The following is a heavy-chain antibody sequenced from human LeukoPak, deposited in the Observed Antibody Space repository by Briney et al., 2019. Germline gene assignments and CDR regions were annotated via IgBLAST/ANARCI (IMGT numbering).Heavy chain of an antibody. CDR2: LSGSGGGT. CDR3: AKRGVVIRVFLVGFHKEAYFFDS. D-gene: IGHD3-10*01. CDR1: GISLSNYG. Sequence: GGSLRLSCAVSGISLSNYGMSWVRQAPGKGLEWVAGLSGSGGGTNYADSVQGRFTISRDNPKNTLYLQMNSLRAEDTAVYFCAKRGVVIRVFLVGFHKEAYFFDSWGQGALVTVSS. J-gene: IGHJ4*02. V-gene: IGHV3-23*01.